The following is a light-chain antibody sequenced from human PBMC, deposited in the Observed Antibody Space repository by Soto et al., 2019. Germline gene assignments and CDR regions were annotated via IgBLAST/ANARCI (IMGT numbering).Light chain of an antibody. V-gene: IGLV2-14*01. CDR3: SSYTVSVAPYV. Sequence: QSSLTHPGSGSGSPGQSITIYCSGSISDVENGYDSVCRYQQHPGKAPKLISYEVTNRPSGVSSRFSGSKSGNTASLTISGLQAEDEADYYCSSYTVSVAPYVFGTGTKVTGL. CDR1: ISDVENGYDS. CDR2: EVT. J-gene: IGLJ1*01.